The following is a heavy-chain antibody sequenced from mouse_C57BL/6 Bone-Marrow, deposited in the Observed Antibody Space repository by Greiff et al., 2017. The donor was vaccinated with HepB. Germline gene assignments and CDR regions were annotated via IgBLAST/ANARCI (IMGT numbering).Heavy chain of an antibody. CDR2: LDPENGDT. D-gene: IGHD3-2*02. J-gene: IGHJ4*01. V-gene: IGHV14-4*01. CDR3: PLSSGYYAMDY. CDR1: GFNIKDDY. Sequence: VQLQQSGAELVRPGASVKLSCTASGFNIKDDYMHWVKQRPEQGLEWIGWLDPENGDTEYASKFQGKATITADTSSNTAYLQLSSLTSEDTAVYYCPLSSGYYAMDYCGQGTSVTVSS.